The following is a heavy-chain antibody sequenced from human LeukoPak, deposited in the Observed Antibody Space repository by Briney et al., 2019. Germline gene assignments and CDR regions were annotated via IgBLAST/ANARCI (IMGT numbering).Heavy chain of an antibody. CDR3: ARLYDPWLVFDY. Sequence: MASETLSLTCTVSGGSISSGGHYWSWIRQHPGKGLEWFGYIYYSGSTYYNPSLKSRVTISVDTSKNHCSLKLSSVSAADMAVYCCARLYDPWLVFDYWGQGTLVTVS. CDR2: IYYSGST. J-gene: IGHJ4*02. V-gene: IGHV4-31*03. D-gene: IGHD6-19*01. CDR1: GGSISSGGHY.